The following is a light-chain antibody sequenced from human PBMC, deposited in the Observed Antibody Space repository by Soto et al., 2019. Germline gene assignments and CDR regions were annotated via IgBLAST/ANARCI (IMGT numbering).Light chain of an antibody. CDR1: SSDVGAYIH. V-gene: IGLV2-8*01. CDR2: EFS. J-gene: IGLJ2*01. CDR3: SSYAGSNNHVI. Sequence: QSALTQPPSASGSPGQSVTISCTGTSSDVGAYIHVSWYQQHPGKVPKLMIYEFSKRPSGVPDRFSGSKSGNTASLTVSGLQAVDEATYYCSSYAGSNNHVIFGGGTKLTVL.